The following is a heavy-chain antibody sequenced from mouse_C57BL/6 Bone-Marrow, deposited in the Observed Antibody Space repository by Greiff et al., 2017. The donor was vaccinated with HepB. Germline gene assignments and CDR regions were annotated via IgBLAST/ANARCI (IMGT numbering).Heavy chain of an antibody. V-gene: IGHV1-64*01. J-gene: IGHJ2*01. Sequence: QVQLQQPGAELVKPGASVKLSCKASGYTFTSYWMHWVKQRPGQGLGWIGMIHPNSGSTNYNEKFKSKATLTVDKSSSTAYMQLSSLTSEDSAVYYCATYGSSYYFDYWGQGTTLTVSS. CDR2: IHPNSGST. CDR3: ATYGSSYYFDY. D-gene: IGHD1-1*01. CDR1: GYTFTSYW.